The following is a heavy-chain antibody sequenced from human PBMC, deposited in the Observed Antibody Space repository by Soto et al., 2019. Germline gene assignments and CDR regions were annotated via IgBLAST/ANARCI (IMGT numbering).Heavy chain of an antibody. D-gene: IGHD3-16*02. Sequence: QVQLQESGPGLVKPSETLSLTCTVSGGSISSYYWSWIRQPPGKGLEWIGYIYYSGSTNYNPSLKSRVTISVDTSKSQFSLKLSSVTAADTAVYYCARVERGSYRLYFDYWGQGTLVTVSS. V-gene: IGHV4-59*01. CDR1: GGSISSYY. J-gene: IGHJ4*02. CDR3: ARVERGSYRLYFDY. CDR2: IYYSGST.